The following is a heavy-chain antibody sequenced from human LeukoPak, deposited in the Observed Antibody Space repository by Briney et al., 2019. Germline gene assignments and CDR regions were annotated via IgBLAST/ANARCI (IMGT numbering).Heavy chain of an antibody. CDR1: GYTFTGYY. D-gene: IGHD2-15*01. V-gene: IGHV1-2*02. CDR2: INPNSGGT. Sequence: ASVKLSCKASGYTFTGYYMHWVRQAPGQGLEWMGWINPNSGGTNYAQKFQGRVTMTRDTSISTAYMELSRLRSDGTAVYYCARDEDPHCSGGSCYSFLVDYWGQGTLVTVSS. J-gene: IGHJ4*02. CDR3: ARDEDPHCSGGSCYSFLVDY.